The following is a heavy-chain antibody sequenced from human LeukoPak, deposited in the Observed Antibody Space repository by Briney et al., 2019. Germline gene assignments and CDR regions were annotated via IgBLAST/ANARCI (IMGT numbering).Heavy chain of an antibody. CDR2: IYTSGST. D-gene: IGHD3-22*01. CDR3: ARETNEVITTQEYYYYYMDV. Sequence: PSETLSLTCTVSGGSMSNYYWSWIRQSAGKGLEWIGRIYTSGSTSYNPSLKSRVTMSVDTSKKQISLKLSSVTAADTAVYYCARETNEVITTQEYYYYYMDVWGKGTTVTVSS. J-gene: IGHJ6*03. CDR1: GGSMSNYY. V-gene: IGHV4-4*07.